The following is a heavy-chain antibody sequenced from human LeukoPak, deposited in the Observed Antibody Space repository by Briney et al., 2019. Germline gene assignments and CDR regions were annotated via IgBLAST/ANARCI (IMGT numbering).Heavy chain of an antibody. V-gene: IGHV3-11*04. CDR2: ISSSGSTI. D-gene: IGHD2-21*02. J-gene: IGHJ4*02. Sequence: GGSLRLSCAASGFTFSDYYMSWIRQAPGKGLEWVSYISSSGSTIYYADSVKGRFTISRDNAKNSLYLQMNSLRAEDTAVFYCVKPYYTAKEFYYFDYWGQGTLVTDSS. CDR3: VKPYYTAKEFYYFDY. CDR1: GFTFSDYY.